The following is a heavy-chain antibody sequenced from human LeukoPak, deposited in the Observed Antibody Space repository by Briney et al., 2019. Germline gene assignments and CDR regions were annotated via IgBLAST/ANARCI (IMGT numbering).Heavy chain of an antibody. Sequence: GGSLRLSCAASGFTFSSYAMSWVRQAPGKGLEWVSAISGSGGSTYYADSVKGRFTISRDNAKNSLYLQMNSLRAEDTAVYYCARDLEFRDYYDSSGYYSLDYWGQGTLVTVSS. V-gene: IGHV3-23*01. D-gene: IGHD3-22*01. CDR1: GFTFSSYA. CDR3: ARDLEFRDYYDSSGYYSLDY. CDR2: ISGSGGST. J-gene: IGHJ4*02.